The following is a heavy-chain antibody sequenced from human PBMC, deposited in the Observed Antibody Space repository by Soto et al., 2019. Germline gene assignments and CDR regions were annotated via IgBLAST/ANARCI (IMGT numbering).Heavy chain of an antibody. CDR1: GYTFTDYY. Sequence: GASVKVSCKAFGYTFTDYYVHWVRQAPGQGLEWMGWINPNSGGTNYAQKFQGWVAMTRDTSISTAYMEVSSLKSDDTAAYYCARERVPGATRPDYYYYGMDVWGQGTTVTVSS. D-gene: IGHD2-2*01. CDR3: ARERVPGATRPDYYYYGMDV. CDR2: INPNSGGT. J-gene: IGHJ6*02. V-gene: IGHV1-2*04.